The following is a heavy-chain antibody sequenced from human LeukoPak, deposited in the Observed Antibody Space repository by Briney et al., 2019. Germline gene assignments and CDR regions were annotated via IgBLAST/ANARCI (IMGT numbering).Heavy chain of an antibody. D-gene: IGHD1-26*01. Sequence: ASVKVSCKASGYTFTSYYMHWVRQAPGQGLEWMGIINPSGGSTSYAQKFQGRVTMTSDTSTSTVYMELSSLRSEDTAVYYCAGDISIQWELLRHYYYGMDVWGQGTTVTVSS. CDR2: INPSGGST. V-gene: IGHV1-46*01. CDR3: AGDISIQWELLRHYYYGMDV. J-gene: IGHJ6*02. CDR1: GYTFTSYY.